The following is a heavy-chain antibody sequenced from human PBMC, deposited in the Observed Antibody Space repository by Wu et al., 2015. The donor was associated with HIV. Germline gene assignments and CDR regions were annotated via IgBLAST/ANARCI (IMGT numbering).Heavy chain of an antibody. CDR3: ARDSPFTMLRGPNVLDV. V-gene: IGHV1-18*01. D-gene: IGHD3-10*01. CDR1: GYIFSSYG. Sequence: QVQLVQSGAEVKKPGASVKVSCKASGYIFSSYGISWVRQAPGQGLEWMGWISPYNGNTDYAQNFQGRFTITRDLSISTSYMELTRLRSDDTAVYYCARDSPFTMLRGPNVLDVWGQGTTVTVSS. CDR2: ISPYNGNT. J-gene: IGHJ6*02.